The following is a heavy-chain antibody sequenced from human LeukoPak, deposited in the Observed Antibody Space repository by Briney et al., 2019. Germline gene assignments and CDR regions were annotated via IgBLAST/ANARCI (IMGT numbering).Heavy chain of an antibody. CDR3: ASGPTGFA. V-gene: IGHV3-64*04. J-gene: IGHJ5*02. D-gene: IGHD1-14*01. CDR1: GFTFSSYA. Sequence: PGGSLRLSCSASGFTFSSYAMHWVRQAPGKGLEYVSGISSNGGSTHYADSVKGRFTISRDNAKNTLYLQMNSLRAEDTAVYFCASGPTGFAWGQGTLVTDSS. CDR2: ISSNGGST.